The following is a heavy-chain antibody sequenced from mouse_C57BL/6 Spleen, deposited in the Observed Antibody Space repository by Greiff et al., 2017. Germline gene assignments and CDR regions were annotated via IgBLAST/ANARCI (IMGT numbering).Heavy chain of an antibody. CDR3: ARTRSFIAAVGWYVDV. D-gene: IGHD1-1*01. J-gene: IGHJ1*03. CDR1: GYTFTNYW. CDR2: IYPGGGYT. V-gene: IGHV1-63*01. Sequence: QVQLQQSGAELVRPGTSVKMSCKASGYTFTNYWIGWAKQRHGHGLEWIGDIYPGGGYTSYNEKFKGKATLTVDKSSSTAYMQLSSLTSDDSAIDYCARTRSFIAAVGWYVDVWGTGTTVTGSS.